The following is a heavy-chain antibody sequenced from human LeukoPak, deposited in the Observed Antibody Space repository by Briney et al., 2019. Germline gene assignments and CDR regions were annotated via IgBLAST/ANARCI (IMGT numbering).Heavy chain of an antibody. CDR3: AREGQGLCRDV. CDR1: GGTFSSYA. Sequence: ASVKVSCKASGGTFSSYAISWVRQAPGQGLEWMGRIIPILGIANYAQKFQGRVTITADKSTSTAYVELSSLRSEDTAVYYCAREGQGLCRDVWGQGTTVTVSS. V-gene: IGHV1-69*04. CDR2: IIPILGIA. J-gene: IGHJ6*02.